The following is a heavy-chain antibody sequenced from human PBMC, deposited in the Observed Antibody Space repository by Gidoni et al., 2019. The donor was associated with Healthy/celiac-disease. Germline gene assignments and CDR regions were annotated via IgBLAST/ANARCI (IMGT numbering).Heavy chain of an antibody. CDR3: ARVAWSGAVAGTGYYGMDV. J-gene: IGHJ6*02. CDR1: GFTFSSYS. V-gene: IGHV3-48*01. Sequence: EVQLVESGGGLVQPGGSLRLSCAASGFTFSSYSMNWVRQAPGKGLAWVSYISSSSSTIYYADSVKGRFTISRDNAKNSLYLQMNSLRAEDTAVYYCARVAWSGAVAGTGYYGMDVWGQGTTVTVSS. CDR2: ISSSSSTI. D-gene: IGHD6-19*01.